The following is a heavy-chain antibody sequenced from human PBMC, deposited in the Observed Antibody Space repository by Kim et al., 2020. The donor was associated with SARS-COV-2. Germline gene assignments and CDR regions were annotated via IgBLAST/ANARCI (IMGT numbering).Heavy chain of an antibody. D-gene: IGHD2-2*01. CDR1: GASLSGYY. CDR2: INHDGRT. V-gene: IGHV4-34*01. Sequence: SETLSLTCGVSGASLSGYYWSWVRQTPGKGLEWIGEINHDGRTNYSPSLESRVTISVDTSKSQFSLKLRSVNAADTAVYYCARRTSGGDQMLLYGWFDPWGQGTVVIVSS. J-gene: IGHJ5*02. CDR3: ARRTSGGDQMLLYGWFDP.